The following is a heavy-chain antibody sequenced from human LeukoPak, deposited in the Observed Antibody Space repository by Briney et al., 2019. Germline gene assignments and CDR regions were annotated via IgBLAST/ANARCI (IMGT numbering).Heavy chain of an antibody. CDR3: ARVGPTFHYGGNSEAFDI. CDR2: ISSSSSTI. V-gene: IGHV3-48*01. CDR1: GFTFSTYS. D-gene: IGHD4-23*01. Sequence: PGGSLRLSCAASGFTFSTYSMNWVRQAPGKGLEWVSYISSSSSTIYYADSVKGRFTISRDNSKNTLYLQMNSLRAEDTAVYYCARVGPTFHYGGNSEAFDIWGQGTMVTVSS. J-gene: IGHJ3*02.